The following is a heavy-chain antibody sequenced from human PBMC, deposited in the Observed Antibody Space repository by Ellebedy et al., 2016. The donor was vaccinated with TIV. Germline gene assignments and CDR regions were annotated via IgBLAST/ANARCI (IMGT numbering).Heavy chain of an antibody. V-gene: IGHV3-74*01. CDR1: GFTFSNYW. J-gene: IGHJ4*02. CDR3: ARDHPDPYTGGWYGLDY. D-gene: IGHD6-19*01. Sequence: GESLKISCAASGFTFSNYWMHSVRQVPGKGLVWVSRSNSDGSSISYADSVRGRFIISRDNAKNTLYLQMDNLRAEDTAMYYCARDHPDPYTGGWYGLDYWGQGILVTISS. CDR2: SNSDGSSI.